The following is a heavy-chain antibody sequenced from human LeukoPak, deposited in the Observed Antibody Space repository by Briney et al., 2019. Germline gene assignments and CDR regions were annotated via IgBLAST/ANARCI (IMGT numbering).Heavy chain of an antibody. J-gene: IGHJ6*03. CDR3: ARDGGGSGSYFGMGDFHYYYYYMDV. Sequence: ASVKVSCKASGYTFISYYMHWVRQAPGQGLEWMGIINPSGGSTSYAQKFQGRVTMTRDTSTSTAYMELSSLRSEDTAVYYCARDGGGSGSYFGMGDFHYYYYYMDVWGKGTTVTISS. D-gene: IGHD3-10*01. CDR1: GYTFISYY. CDR2: INPSGGST. V-gene: IGHV1-46*01.